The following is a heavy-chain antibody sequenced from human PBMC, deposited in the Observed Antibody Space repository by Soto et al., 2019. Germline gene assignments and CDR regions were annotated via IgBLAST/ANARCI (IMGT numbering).Heavy chain of an antibody. J-gene: IGHJ2*01. CDR3: ASRAARWYFDL. CDR2: INAGNGNT. Sequence: APVKVSCKASGYTFTSYAMHWVRQAPGQRLEWMGWINAGNGNTRYSQKFQGRVTITRDTSASTAYMELSSLRSEDTAVYYCASRAARWYFDLWGRGTLVTVSS. D-gene: IGHD6-6*01. V-gene: IGHV1-3*01. CDR1: GYTFTSYA.